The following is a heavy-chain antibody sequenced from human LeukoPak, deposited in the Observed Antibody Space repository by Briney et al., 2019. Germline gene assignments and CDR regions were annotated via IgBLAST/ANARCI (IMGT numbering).Heavy chain of an antibody. CDR2: ISAYIGNT. V-gene: IGHV1-18*01. CDR1: GYTFTNYG. D-gene: IGHD6-13*01. CDR3: ARDQSVRLLQTSSTYFKHVFAI. J-gene: IGHJ3*02. Sequence: SVKVSCKTSGYTFTNYGISWVRQAPGLGLEWMGWISAYIGNTNYAQKVQGRVTMTTDTSTSTAYMELRSLRFDDTAVYYCARDQSVRLLQTSSTYFKHVFAIWGQGSMVTVSS.